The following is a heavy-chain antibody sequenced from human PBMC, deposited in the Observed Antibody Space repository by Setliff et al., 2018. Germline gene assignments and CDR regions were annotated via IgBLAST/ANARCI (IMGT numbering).Heavy chain of an antibody. D-gene: IGHD3-16*02. J-gene: IGHJ4*02. Sequence: TSETLSLTCIVSGGSINTNYYYWGWVRQPPGKGLEWIGTVSFSGSTYFNPSLKSRATILRDTSTNQFSLKLTSVTATDTAMYYCARDGGFRSGTWSLDQWGQGTLVTVSS. CDR3: ARDGGFRSGTWSLDQ. CDR1: GGSINTNYYY. CDR2: VSFSGST. V-gene: IGHV4-39*07.